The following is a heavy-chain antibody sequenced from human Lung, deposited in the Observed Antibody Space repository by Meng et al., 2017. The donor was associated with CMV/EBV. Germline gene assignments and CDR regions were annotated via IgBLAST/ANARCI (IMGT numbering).Heavy chain of an antibody. J-gene: IGHJ5*02. CDR1: GFTLSDSN. CDR2: ISSGSTSI. Sequence: VERVGAGGGLVKPGGSLRLSCAASGFTLSDSNMNWVRQAPGKGLEWVSSISSGSTSIYYADSVKGRFTISRDNAKNSLYLQMNSLRAEDTALYYCATDKGEGFDPWGQGTLVTVSS. D-gene: IGHD2-21*01. V-gene: IGHV3-21*01. CDR3: ATDKGEGFDP.